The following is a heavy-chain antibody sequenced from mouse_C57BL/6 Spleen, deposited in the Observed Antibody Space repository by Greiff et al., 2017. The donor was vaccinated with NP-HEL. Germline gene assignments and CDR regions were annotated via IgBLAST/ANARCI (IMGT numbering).Heavy chain of an antibody. CDR3: ARGNYYGSRFDY. Sequence: VQLQQSGPELVKPGASVKISCKASGYSFTGYYMNWVKQSPEKSLEWIGEINPSTGGTTYNQKFKAKATLTVDKSSSTAYMQLKSLTSEDSAVYYCARGNYYGSRFDYWGQGTTLTVSS. J-gene: IGHJ2*01. D-gene: IGHD1-1*01. CDR1: GYSFTGYY. CDR2: INPSTGGT. V-gene: IGHV1-42*01.